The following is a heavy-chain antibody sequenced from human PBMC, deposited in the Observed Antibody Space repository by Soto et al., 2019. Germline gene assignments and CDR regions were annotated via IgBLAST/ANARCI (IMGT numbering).Heavy chain of an antibody. CDR2: ISYSGST. D-gene: IGHD2-2*01. Sequence: SETLSLTCTVSGGSISSGEYYWTWIRQPPGKSLEWIGYISYSGSTHYSPSLKSRVSIKVDTSKNQFSLNMASVSHEDTAVYSCARTSRTSFRPSHYYYGTRLWG. V-gene: IGHV4-30-4*01. CDR1: GGSISSGEYY. J-gene: IGHJ6*02. CDR3: ARTSRTSFRPSHYYYGTRL.